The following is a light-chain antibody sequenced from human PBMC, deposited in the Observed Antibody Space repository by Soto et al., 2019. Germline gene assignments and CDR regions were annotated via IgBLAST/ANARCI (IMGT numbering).Light chain of an antibody. CDR3: QQRTTWPPGLT. V-gene: IGKV3-11*01. Sequence: LTQSPGTLSLSPGEGASLSCRASQSVDNVLAWYQHKPGHPPRLLIYDSTNRAPGVSARFSATASGTDFTLRISSLEAEYFAAYYCQQRTTWPPGLTFGGGTRIEIK. CDR1: QSVDNV. J-gene: IGKJ4*01. CDR2: DST.